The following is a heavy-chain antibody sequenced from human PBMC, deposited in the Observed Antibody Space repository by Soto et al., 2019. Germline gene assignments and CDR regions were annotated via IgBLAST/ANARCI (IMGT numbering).Heavy chain of an antibody. CDR1: GFTFSRSW. CDR2: IKQDGSEK. Sequence: ESGGGLVQPGGSLRLSCVVSGFTFSRSWMSWVRQAPGKGLEWVANIKQDGSEKNYLESLKGRFTISRDNAKNSLYLQINGLRAEDTAVYYCAKITVGALDYWGLGTLVTVSS. V-gene: IGHV3-7*03. J-gene: IGHJ4*02. CDR3: AKITVGALDY. D-gene: IGHD1-20*01.